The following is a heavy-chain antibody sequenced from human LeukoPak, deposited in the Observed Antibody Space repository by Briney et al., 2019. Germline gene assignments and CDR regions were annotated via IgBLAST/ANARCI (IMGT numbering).Heavy chain of an antibody. D-gene: IGHD5-18*01. J-gene: IGHJ4*02. CDR2: INPNSGGT. CDR1: GYTFTGYY. V-gene: IGHV1-2*02. CDR3: ARASGYSLTPFDY. Sequence: GASVKVSCKASGYTFTGYYMHRVRQAPGQGLEWMGWINPNSGGTNYAQKFQGRVTMTRDTSISTAYMELSRLRSDDTAVYYCARASGYSLTPFDYWGQGTLVTVPS.